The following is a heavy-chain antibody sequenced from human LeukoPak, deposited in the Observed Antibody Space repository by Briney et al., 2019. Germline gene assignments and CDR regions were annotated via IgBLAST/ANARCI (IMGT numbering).Heavy chain of an antibody. CDR1: GFTVSSKY. Sequence: PGGSLRLSCAAFGFTVSSKYMSWVRQAPGKGLEWVSVFYSGGSTYYADSVKGRFTISRDNSKNTLYFQMNSLRAEDTAAYYCARGPGWNYFDYWGQGTLVTVSS. D-gene: IGHD6-19*01. V-gene: IGHV3-66*01. CDR2: FYSGGST. J-gene: IGHJ4*02. CDR3: ARGPGWNYFDY.